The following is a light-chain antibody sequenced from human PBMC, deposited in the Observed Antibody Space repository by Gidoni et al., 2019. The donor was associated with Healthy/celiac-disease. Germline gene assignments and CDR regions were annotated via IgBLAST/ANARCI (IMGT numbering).Light chain of an antibody. Sequence: DIQMTQSPSTLSASVGDRVTITCRASQSISSWLAWYQQKPGKAPKLLIYKASSLESGVPSRLSGSGSGTEFTLTISSLQPDDFVTYYCQQYGTFXQXTKVEIK. CDR2: KAS. CDR3: QQYGT. CDR1: QSISSW. J-gene: IGKJ1*01. V-gene: IGKV1-5*03.